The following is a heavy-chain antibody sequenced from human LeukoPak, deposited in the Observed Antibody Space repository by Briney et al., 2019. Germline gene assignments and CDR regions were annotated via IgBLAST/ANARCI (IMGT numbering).Heavy chain of an antibody. V-gene: IGHV3-23*01. Sequence: GGSLRLSCAASGFTFSSYAVSWVRQAPGKGLEWVSSLSGSGGGTHYADSVKGRFTISRDNSKNTLYLQMNSLRAEDTAVYYCAKSPHVQVLVYYLDPWGQGTPVTVSS. CDR2: LSGSGGGT. CDR1: GFTFSSYA. J-gene: IGHJ5*02. CDR3: AKSPHVQVLVYYLDP. D-gene: IGHD3-22*01.